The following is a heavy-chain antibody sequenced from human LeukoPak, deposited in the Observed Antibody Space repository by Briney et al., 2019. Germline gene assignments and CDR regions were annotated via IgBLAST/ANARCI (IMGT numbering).Heavy chain of an antibody. D-gene: IGHD1-26*01. J-gene: IGHJ4*02. V-gene: IGHV1-18*01. CDR1: NYAFTRYG. CDR2: ISGYNGNT. Sequence: VASVRVSCEVLNYAFTRYGMSWVRQAPGQGLECMGWISGYNGNTNYAQTLQGRVTMTTDTSTSTTYMELRSLRSDDTAVYYCARNTGHRLVGTTNYFDYWGQGTLVTVSS. CDR3: ARNTGHRLVGTTNYFDY.